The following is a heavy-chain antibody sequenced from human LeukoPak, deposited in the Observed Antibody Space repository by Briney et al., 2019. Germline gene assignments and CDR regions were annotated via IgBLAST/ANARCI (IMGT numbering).Heavy chain of an antibody. Sequence: ASVKVSCKASGYTFTGYYIHWVRQAPGQGLEWMGWINPNSGGTNYVQKFQGRVTMTRDTSISTGYMELSSLRSDDTAVYFCARGLKYCSSTNCPNWYDPWGQGTLVTVSS. CDR2: INPNSGGT. J-gene: IGHJ5*02. V-gene: IGHV1-2*02. CDR1: GYTFTGYY. CDR3: ARGLKYCSSTNCPNWYDP. D-gene: IGHD2-2*01.